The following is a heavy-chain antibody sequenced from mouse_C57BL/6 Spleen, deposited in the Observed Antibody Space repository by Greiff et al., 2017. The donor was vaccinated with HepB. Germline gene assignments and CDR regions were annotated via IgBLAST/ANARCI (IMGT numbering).Heavy chain of an antibody. CDR1: GYTFTSYW. Sequence: VQLQQPGAELVKPGASVKMSCKASGYTFTSYWITWVKQRPGQGLEWIGDIYPGSGSTNYNEKFKGKATLTVDTSSSTAYMQLSSLTSEDSAVYYCARVYDYDVWFAYWGQGTLVTVSA. J-gene: IGHJ3*01. CDR2: IYPGSGST. V-gene: IGHV1-55*01. CDR3: ARVYDYDVWFAY. D-gene: IGHD2-4*01.